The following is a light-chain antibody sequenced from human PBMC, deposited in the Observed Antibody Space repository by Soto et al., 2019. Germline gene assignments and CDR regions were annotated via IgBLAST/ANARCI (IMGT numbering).Light chain of an antibody. V-gene: IGLV3-1*01. CDR1: KLGDKY. Sequence: SYELTQPPSVSVSPGQTASITCSGDKLGDKYACWYQQKPGQSPVLVIYQDSKRPSGIPERFSGSNSGNTATLTISGTQAMDAADYYCQAWYSSVVFGGGTKLTVL. J-gene: IGLJ2*01. CDR3: QAWYSSVV. CDR2: QDS.